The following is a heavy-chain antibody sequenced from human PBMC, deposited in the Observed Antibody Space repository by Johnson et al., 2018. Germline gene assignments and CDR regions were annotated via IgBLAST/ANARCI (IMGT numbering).Heavy chain of an antibody. CDR1: GFTFSRYA. V-gene: IGHV3-30*18. D-gene: IGHD3-16*01. CDR3: AKDSPGTYHRGGLDI. Sequence: QVQLVESGGGVVQPGRSLRLSCAASGFTFSRYAIHWVRPAPGKGLEWVAVISVISYEGSKKYYAASVKGRSTISRDNSKKLVYLQMNNLRIEDTAVYFCAKDSPGTYHRGGLDIWGQGTMVAVSS. CDR2: ISVISYEGSKK. J-gene: IGHJ3*02.